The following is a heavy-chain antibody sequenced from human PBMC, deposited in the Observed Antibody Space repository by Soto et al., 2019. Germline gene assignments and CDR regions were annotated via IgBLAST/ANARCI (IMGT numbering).Heavy chain of an antibody. CDR2: ISIKTNNYAT. J-gene: IGHJ4*02. Sequence: DAQVVESGGGLVQPGESLKLSCVGSGFTFHGSTMHWVRQASGKGLVRIGLISIKTNNYATVYAASVTGRFTLSRDDSENTAYLQMNSLKTEDTAVYYCVRAYENSNHYFDYWGRGTLVKVSS. CDR1: GFTFHGST. CDR3: VRAYENSNHYFDY. D-gene: IGHD3-22*01. V-gene: IGHV3-73*02.